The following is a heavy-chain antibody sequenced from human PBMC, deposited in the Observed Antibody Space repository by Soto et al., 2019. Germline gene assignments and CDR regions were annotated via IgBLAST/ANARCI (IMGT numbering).Heavy chain of an antibody. Sequence: QVQLVESGGDVVQRGRSLRLSCVASGVTFSSYGIHWVRQAPGKGLEWVAVVSYDGSNKHYADSVKGRFTISRDNSENMVSLQMNSLRAEDTAVYYCAKDTYYHDSSGYYVFDYWGQGTLVTVSS. CDR2: VSYDGSNK. J-gene: IGHJ4*02. CDR3: AKDTYYHDSSGYYVFDY. V-gene: IGHV3-30*18. D-gene: IGHD3-22*01. CDR1: GVTFSSYG.